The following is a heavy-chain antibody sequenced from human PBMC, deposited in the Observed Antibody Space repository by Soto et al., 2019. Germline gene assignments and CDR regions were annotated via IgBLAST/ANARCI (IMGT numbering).Heavy chain of an antibody. CDR3: ARDGGYDSVIAYYYYYYMDV. D-gene: IGHD5-12*01. J-gene: IGHJ6*03. CDR1: GYTFTSYG. CDR2: ISAYNGNT. Sequence: ASVKVSCKASGYTFTSYGISWVRQAPGQGLEWMGWISAYNGNTNYAQKLQGRVTMTTDTSTSTAYMELRSLRSDDTAVYYCARDGGYDSVIAYYYYYYMDVWGKGTTVTVS. V-gene: IGHV1-18*01.